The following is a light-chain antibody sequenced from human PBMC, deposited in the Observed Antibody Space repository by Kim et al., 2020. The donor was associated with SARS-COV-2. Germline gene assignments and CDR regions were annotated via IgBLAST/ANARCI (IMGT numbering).Light chain of an antibody. CDR1: KLGDKY. CDR3: QAWDSSTKV. Sequence: SPGQTAIITCSGDKLGDKYACWYQQKPGQSPVLVIYQDSKRPSGIPVRVSGSNSGNTATLTISGTQAMDEADYYCQAWDSSTKVFGTGTKVTVL. J-gene: IGLJ1*01. V-gene: IGLV3-1*01. CDR2: QDS.